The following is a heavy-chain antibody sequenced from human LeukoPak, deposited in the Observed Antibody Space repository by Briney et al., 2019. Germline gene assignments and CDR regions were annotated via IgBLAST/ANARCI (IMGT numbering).Heavy chain of an antibody. CDR1: GYTFNTYG. CDR3: ARDRGSSWYWFDY. CDR2: INTNTGNP. V-gene: IGHV7-4-1*02. Sequence: ASVKVSCKASGYTFNTYGITWVRQAPGQGLEWMGWINTNTGNPTYAQGFTGRFVFSLDTSVSTAYLQISSLKAEDTAVYYCARDRGSSWYWFDYWGQGTLVTVSS. D-gene: IGHD6-13*01. J-gene: IGHJ4*02.